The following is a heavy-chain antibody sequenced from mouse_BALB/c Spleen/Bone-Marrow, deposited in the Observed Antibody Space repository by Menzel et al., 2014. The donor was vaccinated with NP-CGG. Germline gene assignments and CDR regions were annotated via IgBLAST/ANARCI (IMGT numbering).Heavy chain of an antibody. D-gene: IGHD2-2*01. CDR2: ISTYYGDA. J-gene: IGHJ2*01. CDR3: ARSGGYDYFDY. CDR1: GYTLTDYA. Sequence: QVQLKESGAELVRPGVSVKISCKGSGYTLTDYAMHWVKQSHAKSLEWIGVISTYYGDASYNQKFKGKATMAVDKSSSTAYMELARLTSEDSAIYYCARSGGYDYFDYWGQGTTLTVSS. V-gene: IGHV1S137*01.